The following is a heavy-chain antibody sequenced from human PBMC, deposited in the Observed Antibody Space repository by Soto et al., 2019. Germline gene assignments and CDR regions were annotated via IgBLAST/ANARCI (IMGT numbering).Heavy chain of an antibody. CDR3: ATRSGDGFS. CDR1: GASVSSPNW. CDR2: SNESGST. V-gene: IGHV4-4*02. Sequence: QVQLQESGPGLVKPSGTLSLTCAVSGASVSSPNWWKWIRQPPGKGLEWIGESNESGSTHYNSSLRSRLAISIDKYENQFSLTLISVTAADTAVYYCATRSGDGFSWGQGILVTVSS. J-gene: IGHJ4*02. D-gene: IGHD6-19*01.